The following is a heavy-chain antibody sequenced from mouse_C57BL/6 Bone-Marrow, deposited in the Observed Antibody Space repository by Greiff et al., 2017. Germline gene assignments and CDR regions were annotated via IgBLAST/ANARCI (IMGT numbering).Heavy chain of an antibody. V-gene: IGHV5-15*01. CDR1: GFTFSDYG. J-gene: IGHJ1*03. CDR3: ARRRWYFDV. Sequence: EVQVVESGGGLVQPGGSLKLSCAASGFTFSDYGMAWVRQAPRKGPEWVAFISNLAYSIYYADTVTGRFTISRENAKNTLYLGMSSLRSEDTAMYYCARRRWYFDVWGTGTTVTVSS. CDR2: ISNLAYSI.